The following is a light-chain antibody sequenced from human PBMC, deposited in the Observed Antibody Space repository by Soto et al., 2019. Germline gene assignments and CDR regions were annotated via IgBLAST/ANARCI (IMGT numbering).Light chain of an antibody. Sequence: LTQSPATLSLSPGDGATVSCRASQSVSSHLAWYQHKTGQAPRILFYDESTRATGIPDRLSGSGSGTELNLTISSLQSEDFAVYYCQNYHGWPITCGQGTRLEIK. CDR2: DES. CDR3: QNYHGWPIT. J-gene: IGKJ5*01. V-gene: IGKV3-15*01. CDR1: QSVSSH.